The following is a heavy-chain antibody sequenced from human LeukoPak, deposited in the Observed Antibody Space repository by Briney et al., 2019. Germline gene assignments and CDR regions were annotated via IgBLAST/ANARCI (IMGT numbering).Heavy chain of an antibody. Sequence: GGSLRLSCAASGFTFRSYAMCWVRQAPGTGPEGVSGITESGDITYYADSVQGRFIISRDNSKDTLSLQMNSLRVEDTAKYYCAKYCCGVTCSGYWGQGTVVTVSS. V-gene: IGHV3-23*01. CDR2: ITESGDIT. J-gene: IGHJ4*02. CDR3: AKYCCGVTCSGY. CDR1: GFTFRSYA. D-gene: IGHD2-15*01.